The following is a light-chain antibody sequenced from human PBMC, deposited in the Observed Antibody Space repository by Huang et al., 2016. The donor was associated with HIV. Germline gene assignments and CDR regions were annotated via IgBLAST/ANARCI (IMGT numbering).Light chain of an antibody. CDR1: QNITKS. Sequence: DIQMTQSPPSLSASVGDRVTFTCRASQNITKSLNWYQQKPGKASKLLIYTASTLESGVPSRFIGGGSGSRFTLNITNLQPEDVATYYCQQSFSVPRTFG. CDR2: TAS. V-gene: IGKV1-39*01. CDR3: QQSFSVPRT. J-gene: IGKJ1*01.